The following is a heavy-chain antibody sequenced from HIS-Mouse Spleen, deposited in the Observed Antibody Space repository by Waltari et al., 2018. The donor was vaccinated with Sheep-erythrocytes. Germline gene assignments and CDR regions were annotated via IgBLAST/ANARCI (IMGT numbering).Heavy chain of an antibody. CDR2: SSGNSGSL. CDR1: GFSFDDYA. CDR3: AKDISRNIVVVPAAVGDY. J-gene: IGHJ4*02. D-gene: IGHD2-2*01. V-gene: IGHV3-9*01. Sequence: EVQLVESGGGLVQPGRSLRLSCAASGFSFDDYAMQWVRQCPGRGCGWVSGSSGNSGSLGYADSVKGRFTISRDNAKNSLYLQMNSLRAEDTALYYCAKDISRNIVVVPAAVGDYWGQGTLVTVSS.